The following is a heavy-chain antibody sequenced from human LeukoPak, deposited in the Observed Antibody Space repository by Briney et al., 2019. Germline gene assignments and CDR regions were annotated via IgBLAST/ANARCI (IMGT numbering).Heavy chain of an antibody. J-gene: IGHJ4*02. V-gene: IGHV3-11*04. CDR1: GFTFSDYY. D-gene: IGHD3-16*02. CDR3: AKDLESLGVMITFGGVIGIPLDY. Sequence: GGSLRLSCAASGFTFSDYYMSWIRQAPGKGLEWVSYISSSGSTIYYADSVKGRFTISRDNAKNSLYLQMNSLRAEDTAVYYCAKDLESLGVMITFGGVIGIPLDYWGQGTLVTVSS. CDR2: ISSSGSTI.